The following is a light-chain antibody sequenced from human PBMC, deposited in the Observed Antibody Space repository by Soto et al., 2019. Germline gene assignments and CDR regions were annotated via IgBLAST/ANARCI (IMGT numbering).Light chain of an antibody. V-gene: IGKV3-11*01. Sequence: EIVMTQPPATLSVSPGERATLSCRASQSVSSNLAWYQQKPGQAPRLLIHGASNRATGIPDRFSGSGSGTDFTLTISNLEPEDFAVYYCQQHSHWPPWTFGQGTKVDIK. J-gene: IGKJ1*01. CDR3: QQHSHWPPWT. CDR1: QSVSSN. CDR2: GAS.